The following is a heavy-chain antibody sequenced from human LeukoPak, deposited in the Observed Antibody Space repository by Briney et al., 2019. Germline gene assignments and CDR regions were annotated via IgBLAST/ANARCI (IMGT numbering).Heavy chain of an antibody. Sequence: GGSLRLSYAASGFTFSSYSMNWVRQAPGKGLEWVSSISSSSSYICYADSVKGRFTISRDNAKNSLYLQMNSLRAEDTAVYYCARDPPRTGVGATGLWGQGTQVTVSS. CDR2: ISSSSSYI. CDR1: GFTFSSYS. J-gene: IGHJ4*02. CDR3: ARDPPRTGVGATGL. V-gene: IGHV3-21*01. D-gene: IGHD1-26*01.